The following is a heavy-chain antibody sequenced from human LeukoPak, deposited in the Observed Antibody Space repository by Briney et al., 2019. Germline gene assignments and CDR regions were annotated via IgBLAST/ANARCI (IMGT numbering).Heavy chain of an antibody. D-gene: IGHD3-22*01. CDR1: GGSVSGGSYS. J-gene: IGHJ4*02. CDR2: MYHSGST. CDR3: ARGVTMIVVVTYYFDY. V-gene: IGHV4-30-2*01. Sequence: PSETLSLTCAVSGGSVSGGSYSWSWIRQPPGKGLEWIGYMYHSGSTYYNPSLKSRVTISIDRSKNQFSLQLSSLTAADTAVYYCARGVTMIVVVTYYFDYWGQGTLVTVSS.